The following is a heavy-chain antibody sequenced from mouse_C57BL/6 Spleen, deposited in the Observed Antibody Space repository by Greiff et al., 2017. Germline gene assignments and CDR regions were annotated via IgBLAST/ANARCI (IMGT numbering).Heavy chain of an antibody. V-gene: IGHV1-64*01. CDR3: ARGDYEYENYDFDY. Sequence: QVQLQQSGAELVKPGASVKLSCKASGYTFTSYWMHWVKQRPGQGLEWIGMIHPNSGSTNYNEKFKSKATLTVDKSSSTAYMQLSSLTSEDSAVYYCARGDYEYENYDFDYWGQGTTLTVSS. CDR1: GYTFTSYW. D-gene: IGHD2-4*01. J-gene: IGHJ2*01. CDR2: IHPNSGST.